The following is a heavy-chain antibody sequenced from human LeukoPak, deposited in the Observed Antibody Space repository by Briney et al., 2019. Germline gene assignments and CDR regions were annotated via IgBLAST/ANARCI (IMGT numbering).Heavy chain of an antibody. Sequence: GGSLRLSCAASGFTFSSYEMNWVRQAPGKGLEWVSYISSSGSTIYYADSVKGRFTVSRDNSKDTMSLQMNSLRAEDTAVYYCAKIPVQQGFDYWGQGTLVTVSS. D-gene: IGHD5-18*01. CDR2: ISSSGSTI. CDR1: GFTFSSYE. V-gene: IGHV3-48*03. J-gene: IGHJ4*02. CDR3: AKIPVQQGFDY.